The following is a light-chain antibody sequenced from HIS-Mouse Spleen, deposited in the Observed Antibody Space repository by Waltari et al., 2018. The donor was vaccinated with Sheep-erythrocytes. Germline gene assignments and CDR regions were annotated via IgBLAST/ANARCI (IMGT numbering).Light chain of an antibody. Sequence: QSALTQPASVSGSPGQSITISCTGTSSDVGSYNLVSLYQQHPGKAPKLMIYEGSKRPSGVSNRFSGSKSGNTASLTISGIQAEDEADYYCCSYAGSSTPWVFGGGTKLTVL. CDR3: CSYAGSSTPWV. CDR2: EGS. J-gene: IGLJ3*02. CDR1: SSDVGSYNL. V-gene: IGLV2-23*01.